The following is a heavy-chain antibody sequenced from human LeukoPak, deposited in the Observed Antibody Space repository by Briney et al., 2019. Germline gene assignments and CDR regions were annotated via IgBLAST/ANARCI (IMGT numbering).Heavy chain of an antibody. CDR2: INHSGST. CDR3: ARDYYDSSGTNTFDY. V-gene: IGHV4-34*01. CDR1: GGSFSGYY. J-gene: IGHJ4*02. Sequence: SETLSLTCAVYGGSFSGYYWSWIRQPPGKGLEWIGEINHSGSTNYNPSLKSRVTISVDTSKNQFSLKLSSVTAADTAVYYCARDYYDSSGTNTFDYWGQGTLVTVSS. D-gene: IGHD3-22*01.